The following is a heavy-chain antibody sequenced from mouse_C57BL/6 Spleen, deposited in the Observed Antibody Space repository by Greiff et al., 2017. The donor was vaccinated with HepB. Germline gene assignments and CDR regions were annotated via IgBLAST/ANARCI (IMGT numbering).Heavy chain of an antibody. Sequence: QVQLQQSGPELVKPGASVKISCKASGYAFSRSWMNWVKQRPGKGLEWIGRIYPGDGDTNYNGKFKGKATLTADKSSSAAYIQLSSLTSEDSAVYFCARSYYGSSYEAMDYWGQGTSGTVSS. J-gene: IGHJ4*01. CDR1: GYAFSRSW. CDR2: IYPGDGDT. D-gene: IGHD1-1*01. CDR3: ARSYYGSSYEAMDY. V-gene: IGHV1-82*01.